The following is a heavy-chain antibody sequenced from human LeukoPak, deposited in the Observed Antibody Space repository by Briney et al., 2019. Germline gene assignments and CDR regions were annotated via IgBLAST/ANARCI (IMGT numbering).Heavy chain of an antibody. CDR3: ARAYSMGVYWFDP. V-gene: IGHV7-4-1*02. CDR1: GNTFTSYA. D-gene: IGHD5/OR15-5a*01. CDR2: INTNTGNP. Sequence: TTKASCNASGNTFTSYAMNWTRQTPGQALEWMGWINTNTGNPTYAQGFTGRFVFSLDTSVSTAYLQISSLKAEDTAVYYCARAYSMGVYWFDPWGQGTLVTVSS. J-gene: IGHJ5*02.